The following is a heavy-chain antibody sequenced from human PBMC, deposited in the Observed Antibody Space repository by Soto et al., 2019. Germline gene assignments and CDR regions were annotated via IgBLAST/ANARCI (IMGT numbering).Heavy chain of an antibody. D-gene: IGHD5-18*01. CDR3: ASGIQLWLRRINNGYSG. CDR1: GGTFSTYA. Sequence: QVQLVQSGAEVKKPESSVKVSCKAPGGTFSTYAISWVRQAPGQGLEWMGGIIPMFGTANYEQRFQDRVTITADESTKTGYRELSSLRSEDTAVYFCASGIQLWLRRINNGYSGWGQGTLVTVSS. J-gene: IGHJ4*02. CDR2: IIPMFGTA. V-gene: IGHV1-69*12.